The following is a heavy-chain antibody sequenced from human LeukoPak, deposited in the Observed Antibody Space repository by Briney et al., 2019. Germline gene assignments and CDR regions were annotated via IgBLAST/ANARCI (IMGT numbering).Heavy chain of an antibody. V-gene: IGHV3-11*01. CDR1: GFTFSDYY. D-gene: IGHD3-10*01. CDR2: ISSSGSTI. Sequence: GGSLRLSCAASGFTFSDYYMSWIRQAPGKGLEWVSYISSSGSTIYYADSVKGRFTISRDNAKNSLYLQMNSLRAEDTAVYYCARDTYHYGSGSPDGYYYYGMDVWGQGTTVTVSS. J-gene: IGHJ6*02. CDR3: ARDTYHYGSGSPDGYYYYGMDV.